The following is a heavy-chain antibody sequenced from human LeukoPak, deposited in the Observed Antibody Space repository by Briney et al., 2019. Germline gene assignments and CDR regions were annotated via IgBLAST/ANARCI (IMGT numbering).Heavy chain of an antibody. Sequence: PSETLSLTCTVSGASISSYYWSWIRQPPGKGLEWVAYMFYSGSTDYNPSLKSRVTISLDTSKNQFSLKLGSVTAADTAVYYCARHDPRVGTPDAFDTWGQGTMVTVSS. CDR1: GASISSYY. D-gene: IGHD4-23*01. CDR2: MFYSGST. J-gene: IGHJ3*02. CDR3: ARHDPRVGTPDAFDT. V-gene: IGHV4-59*08.